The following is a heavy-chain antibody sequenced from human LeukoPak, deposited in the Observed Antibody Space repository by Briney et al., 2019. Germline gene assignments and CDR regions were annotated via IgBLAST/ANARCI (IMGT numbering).Heavy chain of an antibody. CDR1: GGSISSDY. V-gene: IGHV4-59*08. J-gene: IGHJ5*02. CDR3: ARGRGYSGYDAVGWFDP. Sequence: SETLSLTCTVSGGSISSDYWSWIRQPPGKGLEWIGYIYYSGNTKYNPSLKSRVTISLDTSKNQFSLKLSSVTAADTAVYYCARGRGYSGYDAVGWFDPWGQGTLVTVSS. CDR2: IYYSGNT. D-gene: IGHD5-12*01.